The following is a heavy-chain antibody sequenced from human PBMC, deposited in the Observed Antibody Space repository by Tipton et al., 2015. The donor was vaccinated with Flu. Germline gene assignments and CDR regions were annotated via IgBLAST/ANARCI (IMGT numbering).Heavy chain of an antibody. J-gene: IGHJ4*02. V-gene: IGHV3-53*01. D-gene: IGHD3-16*02. CDR1: GFTVSSKY. Sequence: SLRLSCAASGFTVSSKYISWVRQTPGKGLEWVAVIFSDDKTYYADSVKGRFTISRDNSKNILYLHMNSLRVDDTAVYYCARGPEFGGVIAREYWGQGTLVTVAS. CDR3: ARGPEFGGVIAREY. CDR2: IFSDDKT.